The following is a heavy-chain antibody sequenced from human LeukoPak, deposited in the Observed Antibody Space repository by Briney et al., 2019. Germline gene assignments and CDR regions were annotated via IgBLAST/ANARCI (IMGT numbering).Heavy chain of an antibody. V-gene: IGHV4-4*07. Sequence: SETLSLTCTVSGGSVTTSYWSWIRQSAGEGLEWIGRVYISGDTKYNPSLRSRVIMSLDASKNQFSLGLRSVTAADTAVYYCARLIARGGGGAKYLYTLGQGTLVTVSS. J-gene: IGHJ5*02. CDR2: VYISGDT. CDR1: GGSVTTSY. CDR3: ARLIARGGGGAKYLYT. D-gene: IGHD2-21*01.